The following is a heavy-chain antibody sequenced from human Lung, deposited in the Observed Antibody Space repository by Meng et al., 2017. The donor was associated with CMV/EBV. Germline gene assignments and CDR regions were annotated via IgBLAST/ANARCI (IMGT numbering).Heavy chain of an antibody. V-gene: IGHV3-21*01. D-gene: IGHD3-16*01. Sequence: GEXXTISCAASGFTFSSYSMNWVRQAPGKGLEWVSSLSSSSSYIYYTDSVKGRFTISRDNAKKSLYLQMNSLRTEDTAVYYCARDWLGEGGLDYWGQGPLVTVSS. CDR3: ARDWLGEGGLDY. CDR2: LSSSSSYI. J-gene: IGHJ4*02. CDR1: GFTFSSYS.